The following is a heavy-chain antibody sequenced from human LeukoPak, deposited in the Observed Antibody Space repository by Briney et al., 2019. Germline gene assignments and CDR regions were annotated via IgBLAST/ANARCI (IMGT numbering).Heavy chain of an antibody. CDR1: GFTFSSYW. Sequence: GGSLRLSCAASGFTFSSYWMSWVRQAPGKGLEWVANIKQDGSEKYYVDSVRGRFTISRDNSKNTLYLQMNSLRAEDTAVYYCASLTGTPEYWGQGTLVTVSS. CDR2: IKQDGSEK. V-gene: IGHV3-7*01. J-gene: IGHJ4*02. D-gene: IGHD1-20*01. CDR3: ASLTGTPEY.